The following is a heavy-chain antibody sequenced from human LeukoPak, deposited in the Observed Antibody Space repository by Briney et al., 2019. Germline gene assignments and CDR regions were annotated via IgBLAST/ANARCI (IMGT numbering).Heavy chain of an antibody. CDR3: ARDLGYSYGHYAFDI. J-gene: IGHJ3*02. Sequence: SETLSLTCTVSGGSISSYYWSWIRQPPGKGLEWIGYIYYSGSTNYNPSLESRVTISVDTSKNQFSLKLSSVTAADTAVYYCARDLGYSYGHYAFDIWGQGTMVTVSS. CDR2: IYYSGST. CDR1: GGSISSYY. V-gene: IGHV4-59*01. D-gene: IGHD5-18*01.